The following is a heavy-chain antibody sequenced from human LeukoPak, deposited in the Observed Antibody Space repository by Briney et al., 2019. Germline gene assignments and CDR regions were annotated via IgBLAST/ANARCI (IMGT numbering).Heavy chain of an antibody. CDR2: ISYDGSNK. Sequence: GGSLRLSCAASGFTFSSYGMHWVRQAPGKGLEWVAVISYDGSNKYYADSVKGRFTISRDNSKSTLYLQMNSLRAEDTAVYYCAKLTGSGNFDYWGQGTLVTVSS. CDR1: GFTFSSYG. CDR3: AKLTGSGNFDY. J-gene: IGHJ4*02. V-gene: IGHV3-30*18. D-gene: IGHD1-20*01.